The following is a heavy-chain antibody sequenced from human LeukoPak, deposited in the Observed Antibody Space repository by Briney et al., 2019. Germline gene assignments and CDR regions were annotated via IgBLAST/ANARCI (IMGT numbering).Heavy chain of an antibody. CDR3: AKDFGRNLGGPGY. V-gene: IGHV3-23*01. Sequence: RTGGSLRLSCAASGFTFSTYTMAWVRQAPGGGLEWVSGISDNGGRTYYADSVKGRFAISRDDSKSTLYLQMNSLRGEDTAVYYCAKDFGRNLGGPGYWGRGTLVIVSS. CDR1: GFTFSTYT. J-gene: IGHJ4*02. D-gene: IGHD3-10*01. CDR2: ISDNGGRT.